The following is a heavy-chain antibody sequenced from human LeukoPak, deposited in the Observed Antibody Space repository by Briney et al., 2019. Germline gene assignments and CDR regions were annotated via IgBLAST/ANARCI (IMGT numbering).Heavy chain of an antibody. CDR2: ISSSSSYI. CDR3: ARMGSYHHPSYFDY. V-gene: IGHV3-21*01. J-gene: IGHJ4*02. Sequence: GGSLRLSCAASGFTFSSYSMNWVRQAPGKGLEWVSSISSSSSYIYYADSVKGRFTISRDNAKNSLYLQMNSLRAEDTAVYCCARMGSYHHPSYFDYWGQGTLVTVSS. CDR1: GFTFSSYS. D-gene: IGHD1-26*01.